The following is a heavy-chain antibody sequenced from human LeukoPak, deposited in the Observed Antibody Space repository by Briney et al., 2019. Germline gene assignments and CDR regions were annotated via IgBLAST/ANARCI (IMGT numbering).Heavy chain of an antibody. CDR1: GFDFSSNW. D-gene: IGHD3-3*01. CDR2: IKGDGIST. V-gene: IGHV3-74*01. J-gene: IGHJ4*02. CDR3: AKDHYWSIDY. Sequence: AGGSLRLSCAASGFDFSSNWMHWVRNAPGQGLVWVSRIKGDGISTNYADSVKGRFTISRDIAKNTLYLQMNSLRAEDTGVYYCAKDHYWSIDYWGRGTLVTVSS.